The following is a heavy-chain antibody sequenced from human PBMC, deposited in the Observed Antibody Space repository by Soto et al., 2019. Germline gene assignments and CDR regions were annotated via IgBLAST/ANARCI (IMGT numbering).Heavy chain of an antibody. CDR1: GGTFSSYA. V-gene: IGHV1-69*13. CDR2: IIPIFGTE. D-gene: IGHD2-21*01. CDR3: ARDPGDHYGMDV. Sequence: ASVKVSCKASGGTFSSYAISWVRQAPGQGLEWMGGIIPIFGTENYAQKIQRRVKITADESTSTAYMELSSLRSEDTAVYYCARDPGDHYGMDVWGQGTTVTVSS. J-gene: IGHJ6*02.